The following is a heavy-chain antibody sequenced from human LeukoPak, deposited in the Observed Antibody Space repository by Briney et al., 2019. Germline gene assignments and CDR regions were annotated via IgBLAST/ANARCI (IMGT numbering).Heavy chain of an antibody. J-gene: IGHJ4*02. Sequence: TLSLTCAVSGDSLSGVGYSSSWIRQPPGNGMEWIGYIYHSGSTYYNPSLKSRVTISVDMSKNQFSLKLSSVTAADTAVYYCARAYYECFDYWRQGTLVTVSS. D-gene: IGHD3-22*01. CDR2: IYHSGST. CDR1: GDSLSGVGYS. V-gene: IGHV4-30-2*01. CDR3: ARAYYECFDY.